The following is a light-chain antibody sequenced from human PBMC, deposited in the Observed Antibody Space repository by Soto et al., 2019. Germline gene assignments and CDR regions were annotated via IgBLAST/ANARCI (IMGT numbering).Light chain of an antibody. J-gene: IGLJ2*01. CDR3: ATWDYSLTGEV. CDR1: SSNIGNNY. V-gene: IGLV1-51*01. Sequence: QSVLTQPPSVSAAPGQKVTISCSGSSSNIGNNYVYWYQQLPGTAPKLLIYDNNKRPSGIPDRFSGSKSGTSGTLDITGLQTGDEADYYCATWDYSLTGEVFGGGTKVTVL. CDR2: DNN.